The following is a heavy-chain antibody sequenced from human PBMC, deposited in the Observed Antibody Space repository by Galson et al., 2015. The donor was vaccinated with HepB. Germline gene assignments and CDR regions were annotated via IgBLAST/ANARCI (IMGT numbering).Heavy chain of an antibody. CDR2: VYRTGST. J-gene: IGHJ4*02. CDR3: ATAPNPDYFDY. Sequence: LSLTCTVSDGSISDNYWSWIRQPPGKGLEWIGHVYRTGSTNYNPSLKSRVTILVDTSKSQFSLKLSSVTAADTAVYYCATAPNPDYFDYWGQGTLVTVSS. CDR1: DGSISDNY. V-gene: IGHV4-59*01.